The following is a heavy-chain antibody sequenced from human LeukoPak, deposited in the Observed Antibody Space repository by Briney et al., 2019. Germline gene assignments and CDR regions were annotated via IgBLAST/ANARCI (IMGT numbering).Heavy chain of an antibody. J-gene: IGHJ4*02. CDR1: GFTFKSYA. CDR2: INTNGANT. D-gene: IGHD6-6*01. V-gene: IGHV3-64*05. Sequence: GGSLRLSCSASGFTFKSYAMHWVRQAPGKGLEYVSSINTNGANTYYADSVKGRFTISRDNSRNTVYVQMNSLTPEDTAVYYCVKGLDYSSSQTDSWGQGTLVTVSS. CDR3: VKGLDYSSSQTDS.